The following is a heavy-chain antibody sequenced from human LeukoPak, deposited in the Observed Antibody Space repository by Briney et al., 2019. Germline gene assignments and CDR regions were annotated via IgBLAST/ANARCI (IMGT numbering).Heavy chain of an antibody. CDR3: ARALDY. V-gene: IGHV3-7*01. Sequence: GGSLRLSCAASGFTFRDYWMSWVRQAPGKGLEWVANIKEDGSEKHYVDSVKGRFTISRDNAKNSLYLQMNSLRAEDTAVYYCARALDYWGQGTLVTVSS. CDR1: GFTFRDYW. CDR2: IKEDGSEK. J-gene: IGHJ4*02.